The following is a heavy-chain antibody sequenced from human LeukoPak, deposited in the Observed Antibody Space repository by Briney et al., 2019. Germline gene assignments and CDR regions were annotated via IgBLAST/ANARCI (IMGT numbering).Heavy chain of an antibody. J-gene: IGHJ4*02. Sequence: GGSLRLSCAASGFTFYTYGMHWVRQAPGKGLEYVSGIGPDGGTTYYANSVKGRFTISRDNSKYMLYLQMGSLTADDMAVYYCARGAQLTDYWGQGTPVTASS. CDR2: IGPDGGTT. V-gene: IGHV3-64*01. CDR1: GFTFYTYG. CDR3: ARGAQLTDY. D-gene: IGHD6-13*01.